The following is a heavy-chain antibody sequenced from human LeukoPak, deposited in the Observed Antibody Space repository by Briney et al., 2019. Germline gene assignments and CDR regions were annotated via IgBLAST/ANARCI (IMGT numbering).Heavy chain of an antibody. CDR1: QFTFSSYS. Sequence: GGSLRLSCAASQFTFSSYSMIWVRQAPGKGLEWVSYISSSSSTMYYADSVKGRFTISRDNAKNSLYLQMNSLRDEDTAVYYCARERSWYFDCWGQGTLVTVSS. J-gene: IGHJ4*02. CDR3: ARERSWYFDC. D-gene: IGHD1-26*01. V-gene: IGHV3-48*02. CDR2: ISSSSSTM.